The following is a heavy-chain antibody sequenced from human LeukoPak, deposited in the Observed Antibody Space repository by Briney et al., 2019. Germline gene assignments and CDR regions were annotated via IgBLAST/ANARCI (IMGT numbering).Heavy chain of an antibody. Sequence: GASVKVSCKASGYTFTGYYMHWVRQAPGQGLEWMGWINPNSGDTNYAQKFQGRVTMTRDTSIRTAYLVLSGLRSDDTAVYYCAKNPYEYYFDYWGQGTLVTVSS. CDR2: INPNSGDT. D-gene: IGHD5-12*01. CDR1: GYTFTGYY. CDR3: AKNPYEYYFDY. V-gene: IGHV1-2*02. J-gene: IGHJ4*02.